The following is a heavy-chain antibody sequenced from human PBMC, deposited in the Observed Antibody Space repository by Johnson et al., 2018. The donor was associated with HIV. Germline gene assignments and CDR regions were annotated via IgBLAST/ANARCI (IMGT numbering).Heavy chain of an antibody. CDR3: ASGLERAKIGAFDI. V-gene: IGHV3-43*01. Sequence: VQLVESGGVVVQPGGSLRLSCAASGFTFDDYTMHWVRQAPGKGLEWVSLISWDGGSTYYADSVKGRFTISRDNSKNSLYLQMNSLRTEDTAVYYCASGLERAKIGAFDIWGQGTMVTVAS. CDR2: ISWDGGST. D-gene: IGHD5-24*01. CDR1: GFTFDDYT. J-gene: IGHJ3*02.